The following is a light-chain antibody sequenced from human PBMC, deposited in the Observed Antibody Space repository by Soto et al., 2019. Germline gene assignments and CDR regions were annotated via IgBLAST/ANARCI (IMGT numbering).Light chain of an antibody. CDR3: QSYDNSLSGLYV. CDR1: NSNIGAGYD. J-gene: IGLJ1*01. V-gene: IGLV1-40*01. CDR2: GNT. Sequence: QSVLTQPPSVSGAPGQRVTISRTGSNSNIGAGYDVHWYQQLPGTAPKRLIYGNTIRPSGVPNRFSGSKSGTSASLAIAGLQAEDEGDYYCQSYDNSLSGLYVFGTGTKVTVL.